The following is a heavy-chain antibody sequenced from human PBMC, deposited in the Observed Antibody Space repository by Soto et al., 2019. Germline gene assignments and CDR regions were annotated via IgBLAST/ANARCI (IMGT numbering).Heavy chain of an antibody. V-gene: IGHV3-23*01. Sequence: GGSLRLSCASSGFTFSSYAMSWVRQAPGKGLEWVSAISGSGGSTYYADSVKGRFTISRDNSKNTLYLQMNGLRAEDTAVYYCAKVVPAAIYYYYGMDVWGQGTTVTVSS. CDR1: GFTFSSYA. D-gene: IGHD2-2*02. J-gene: IGHJ6*02. CDR3: AKVVPAAIYYYYGMDV. CDR2: ISGSGGST.